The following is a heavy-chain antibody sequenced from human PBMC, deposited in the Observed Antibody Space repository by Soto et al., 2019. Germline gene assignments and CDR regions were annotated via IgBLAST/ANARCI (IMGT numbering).Heavy chain of an antibody. CDR1: GGSISSGGYC. D-gene: IGHD2-21*02. CDR2: IYYSGST. Sequence: PSETLSLTCTVSGGSISSGGYCWSWIRRHPGKGLEWIGYIYYSGSTYYNPSLKSRVTISVDTSKNQFSLKLSSVTAADTAVYYCARGFVVVVTAMGAFDIWGQGTMVTVSS. V-gene: IGHV4-31*03. J-gene: IGHJ3*02. CDR3: ARGFVVVVTAMGAFDI.